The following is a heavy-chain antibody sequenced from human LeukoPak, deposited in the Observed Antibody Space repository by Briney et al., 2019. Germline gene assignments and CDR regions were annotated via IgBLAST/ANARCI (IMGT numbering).Heavy chain of an antibody. D-gene: IGHD5-18*01. Sequence: GGSLRLSCAASGFTFSSYSINWVRQAPGKGLEWVSSISSSSSYMYYADSVRGRFTISRDNAENSLYLQMNSLRAEDTAVYYCARDRGFNYALYAFDIRGQGTVVTVSS. CDR1: GFTFSSYS. CDR2: ISSSSSYM. J-gene: IGHJ3*02. CDR3: ARDRGFNYALYAFDI. V-gene: IGHV3-21*01.